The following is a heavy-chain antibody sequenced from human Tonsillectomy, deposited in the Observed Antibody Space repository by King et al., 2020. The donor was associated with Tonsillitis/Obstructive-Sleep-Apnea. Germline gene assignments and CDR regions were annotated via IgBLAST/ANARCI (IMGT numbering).Heavy chain of an antibody. D-gene: IGHD6-19*01. CDR3: ARDGGIALAAYYFDY. V-gene: IGHV3-7*03. CDR2: IKQDGSEK. J-gene: IGHJ4*02. Sequence: QLVESGGGLGQGGGSLRLSCAASGFTFKNYWMSWVRQAPGKGLEWVANIKQDGSEKYFVDSVKGRFTISRDNAKNSLYLQMNSLRAEDTAVYYGARDGGIALAAYYFDYWGQGTLVTVSS. CDR1: GFTFKNYW.